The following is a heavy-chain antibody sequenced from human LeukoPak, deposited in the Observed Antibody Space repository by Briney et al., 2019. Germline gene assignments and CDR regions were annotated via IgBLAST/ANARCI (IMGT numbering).Heavy chain of an antibody. D-gene: IGHD2-15*01. CDR1: GFTFSDHY. J-gene: IGHJ1*01. Sequence: PGGSLRLSCVASGFTFSDHYMNWVRQAPGKGLEWVSLLYSGGSTYYADSAKGRFTISRDNSKNTLYLQMNSLRAEDTAVYYCATSYCSGGSCYPQYFQHWGQGTLVTVSS. CDR2: LYSGGST. CDR3: ATSYCSGGSCYPQYFQH. V-gene: IGHV3-66*02.